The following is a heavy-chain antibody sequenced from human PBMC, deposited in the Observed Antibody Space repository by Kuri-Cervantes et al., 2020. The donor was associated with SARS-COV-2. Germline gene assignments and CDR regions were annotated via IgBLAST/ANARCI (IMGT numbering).Heavy chain of an antibody. CDR2: INPDGSCT. CDR1: GFSFSSYE. CDR3: VRDGDHWNFDY. V-gene: IGHV3-74*01. D-gene: IGHD1-1*01. J-gene: IGHJ4*02. Sequence: GGSLRLSCAASGFSFSSYEMNWVRQAPGKGLVWVSRINPDGSCTNNADSVKGRFTLSRDNAKNMLFLQMNSLRAEDTAVYYCVRDGDHWNFDYWGQGTLVTVSS.